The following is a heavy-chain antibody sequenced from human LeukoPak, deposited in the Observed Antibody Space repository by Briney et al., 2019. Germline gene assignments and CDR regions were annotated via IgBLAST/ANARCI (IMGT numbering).Heavy chain of an antibody. CDR2: ISYDGSNK. CDR1: GFTFSSYG. Sequence: PGGSLRLSCAASGFTFSSYGMYWVRQAPGKGLEWVAVISYDGSNKYYADSVKGRFTISRDNSKNTLYLQMNSLRAEDTAVYYCAKVFSIGMVRGVTNYFDYWGQGTLVTVSS. V-gene: IGHV3-30*18. J-gene: IGHJ4*02. D-gene: IGHD3-10*01. CDR3: AKVFSIGMVRGVTNYFDY.